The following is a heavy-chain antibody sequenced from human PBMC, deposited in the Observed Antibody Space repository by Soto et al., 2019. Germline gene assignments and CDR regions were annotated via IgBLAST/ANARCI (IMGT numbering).Heavy chain of an antibody. J-gene: IGHJ3*02. CDR2: ISGSGGST. CDR3: AKESSSGWYGADAFDI. D-gene: IGHD6-19*01. CDR1: GFTFSSYA. Sequence: GGSLRLSCAASGFTFSSYAMSWVRQAPGKGLEWVSAISGSGGSTYYADSVKGRFTISRDNSKNTLYLQMNSLRAEDTAVYYCAKESSSGWYGADAFDIWGQGTMVTVSS. V-gene: IGHV3-23*01.